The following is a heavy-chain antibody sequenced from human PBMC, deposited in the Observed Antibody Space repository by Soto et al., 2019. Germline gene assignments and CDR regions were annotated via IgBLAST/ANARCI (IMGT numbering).Heavy chain of an antibody. CDR3: ARLGPQLERPDAFDI. Sequence: SLKISCKGSGYSFTSYWIGWVRQMPGKGLEWMGIIYPGDSDTRYSPSFQGQVTISADKSITTAYLQWSSLKASDTAIYYCARLGPQLERPDAFDIWGQGTLVTVSS. J-gene: IGHJ4*02. CDR1: GYSFTSYW. D-gene: IGHD1-1*01. V-gene: IGHV5-51*01. CDR2: IYPGDSDT.